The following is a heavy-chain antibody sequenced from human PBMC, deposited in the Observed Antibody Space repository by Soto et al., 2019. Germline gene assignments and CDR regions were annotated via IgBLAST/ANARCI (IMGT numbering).Heavy chain of an antibody. D-gene: IGHD2-2*01. J-gene: IGHJ4*02. Sequence: SETLSLTCTGSGGSISSSSYYWGWIRQPPGKGLEWIGSIYYSGSTYYNPSLKSRVTISVDTSKNQFSLKLSSVTAADTAVYYCARDMVPAAMRDPTSFLNYFDYWGQGTLVTVSS. V-gene: IGHV4-39*02. CDR2: IYYSGST. CDR3: ARDMVPAAMRDPTSFLNYFDY. CDR1: GGSISSSSYY.